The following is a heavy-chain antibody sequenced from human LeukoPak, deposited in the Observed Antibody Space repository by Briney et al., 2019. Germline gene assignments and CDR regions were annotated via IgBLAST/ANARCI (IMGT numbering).Heavy chain of an antibody. Sequence: SVKVSCTASGGTFSSYAFDSFRQAPGQGVEWMGGAMRIVGTANCSRLFQGRVAITTDESTSAAYMEPSSLRSEDTAVYYCARVFARSGEIGGSYYYYWGQGTLVTVSS. CDR2: AMRIVGTA. V-gene: IGHV1-69*05. CDR1: GGTFSSYA. D-gene: IGHD1-26*01. CDR3: ARVFARSGEIGGSYYYY. J-gene: IGHJ4*02.